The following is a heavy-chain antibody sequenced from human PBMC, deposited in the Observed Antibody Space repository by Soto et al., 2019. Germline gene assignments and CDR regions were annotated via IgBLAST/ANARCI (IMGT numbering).Heavy chain of an antibody. V-gene: IGHV3-11*01. D-gene: IGHD6-13*01. J-gene: IGHJ5*02. CDR1: GFTFSDYY. Sequence: GGSLRLSCAASGFTFSDYYMSWIRQAPGKGLEWVSYISSSGSTIYYADSVKGRFTISRDNAKNSLYLQMNSLRAEDTAVYYCARRVSSSWLSRWFDPWGQGTLVTVSS. CDR2: ISSSGSTI. CDR3: ARRVSSSWLSRWFDP.